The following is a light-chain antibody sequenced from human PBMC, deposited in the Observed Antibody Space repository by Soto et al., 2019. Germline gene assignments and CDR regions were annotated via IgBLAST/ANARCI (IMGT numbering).Light chain of an antibody. CDR2: KAS. CDR3: QQYNSYSPT. CDR1: QSISVW. Sequence: DIQMTQSPSTLSASVGDRVTITCRASQSISVWLAWYQQKAGKAPNLLLYKASRLESGVPSRFSGSGSETEFTHTISGLQPGDSATYYCQQYNSYSPTFGQGTKVDIK. J-gene: IGKJ1*01. V-gene: IGKV1-5*03.